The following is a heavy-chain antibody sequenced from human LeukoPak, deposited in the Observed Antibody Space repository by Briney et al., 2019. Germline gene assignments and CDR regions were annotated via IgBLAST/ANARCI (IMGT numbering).Heavy chain of an antibody. CDR3: ARGLGGFDP. V-gene: IGHV4-34*01. CDR2: INHSGST. Sequence: PSETLSLTCAVYGGSFSGYYWSWIRQPPGKGLEWIGEINHSGSTNYNPSLKSRVTISVDTSKNQFSLKLSSVTAADTAVYYCARGLGGFDPWGQGTLVTVSS. J-gene: IGHJ5*02. CDR1: GGSFSGYY. D-gene: IGHD3-16*01.